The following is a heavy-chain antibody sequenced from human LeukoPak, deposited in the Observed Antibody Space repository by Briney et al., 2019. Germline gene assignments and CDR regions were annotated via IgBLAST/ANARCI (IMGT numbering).Heavy chain of an antibody. D-gene: IGHD6-13*01. J-gene: IGHJ4*02. V-gene: IGHV3-30*18. Sequence: GRSLRLSCAASGFTFSSYGMRWVRQAPGKGLEWVAVISYDGSNKYYADSVKGRFTISRDNFKNTPYLQMNSLRAEDTAVYYCAKYSSFDNWGQGTLVTVSS. CDR3: AKYSSFDN. CDR2: ISYDGSNK. CDR1: GFTFSSYG.